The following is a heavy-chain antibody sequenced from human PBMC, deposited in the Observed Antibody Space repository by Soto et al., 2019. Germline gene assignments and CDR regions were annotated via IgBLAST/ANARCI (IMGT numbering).Heavy chain of an antibody. CDR2: MSPNSGKT. CDR3: ARGRIGY. J-gene: IGHJ4*02. Sequence: QVQLVQSGAEVKKPGASVKVSCKASGYTFTNYDINWVRQATGQGLEWMGWMSPNSGKTGYALKFQGRVTMTKNTSMSTASMELSSLRSEDTAVYYCARGRIGYWGQGTLVTVSS. D-gene: IGHD2-21*01. CDR1: GYTFTNYD. V-gene: IGHV1-8*01.